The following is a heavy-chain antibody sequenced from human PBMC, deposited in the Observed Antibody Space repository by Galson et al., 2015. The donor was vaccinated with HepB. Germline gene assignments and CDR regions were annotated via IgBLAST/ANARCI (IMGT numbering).Heavy chain of an antibody. V-gene: IGHV1-2*06. D-gene: IGHD4-17*01. CDR2: IRLNSGGT. CDR3: ARGNDYVDYGRAY. CDR1: GYAFTDHS. J-gene: IGHJ4*02. Sequence: SVKVSCKASGYAFTDHSMHWVRQAPGQGLEWMGRIRLNSGGTNYAQKFQGRVAMTRDKSIFTAFMELSSLRSDDAAFYYCARGNDYVDYGRAYWGQGTLVTVTS.